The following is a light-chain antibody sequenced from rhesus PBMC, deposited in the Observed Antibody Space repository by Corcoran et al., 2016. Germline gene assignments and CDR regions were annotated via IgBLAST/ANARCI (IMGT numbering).Light chain of an antibody. CDR1: ENVNNY. CDR2: KAS. Sequence: DIQMTQSPSSLSASVGDRVTITCRASENVNNYLNWYQQKPVKDPKLLIYKASTLQSGVPSRFRGSGSGKDYTFTISSLQPEDVATYYCQHGYGTPYSFGQGTKVEIK. V-gene: IGKV1-74*01. J-gene: IGKJ2*01. CDR3: QHGYGTPYS.